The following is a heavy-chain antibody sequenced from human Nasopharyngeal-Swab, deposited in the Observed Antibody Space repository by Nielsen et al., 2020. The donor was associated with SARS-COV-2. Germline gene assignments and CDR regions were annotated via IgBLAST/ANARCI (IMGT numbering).Heavy chain of an antibody. Sequence: PGKGLEWIGGIYYSGSTYYNPSLKSRVTISVDTSKNQFSLKLSSVTAADTAVYYCARLYSSSWYKYNWFDPWGQGTLVTVSS. CDR2: IYYSGST. J-gene: IGHJ5*02. D-gene: IGHD6-13*01. CDR3: ARLYSSSWYKYNWFDP. V-gene: IGHV4-39*07.